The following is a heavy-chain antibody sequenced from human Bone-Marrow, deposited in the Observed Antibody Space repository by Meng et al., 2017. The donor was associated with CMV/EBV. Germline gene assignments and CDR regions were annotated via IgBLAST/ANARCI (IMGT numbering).Heavy chain of an antibody. Sequence: ASVKVSCKASGYTFTSYYMHWVRQAPGQGLEWMGIINPSGGSTSYAQKFQGRVTMTRDTSTRTVYMELSSLRSEDTAVYYCASGDIVVVPAKGYGMDVWGQGTTVTVSS. D-gene: IGHD2-2*01. CDR3: ASGDIVVVPAKGYGMDV. V-gene: IGHV1-46*01. J-gene: IGHJ6*02. CDR1: GYTFTSYY. CDR2: INPSGGST.